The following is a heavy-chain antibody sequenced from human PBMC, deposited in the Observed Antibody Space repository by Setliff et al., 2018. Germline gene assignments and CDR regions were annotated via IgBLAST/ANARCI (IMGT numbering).Heavy chain of an antibody. CDR2: ISTSSSTI. CDR3: ARDLLPSSFDI. V-gene: IGHV3-48*04. CDR1: GFTFSSHG. D-gene: IGHD2-15*01. J-gene: IGHJ3*02. Sequence: SLRLSCVASGFTFSSHGMTWVRLAPGKGLEWISYISTSSSTIYYADSVKGRFTISRDNAKNSLYLQMNSLRAEDTAVYYCARDLLPSSFDIWGQGTMVTVSS.